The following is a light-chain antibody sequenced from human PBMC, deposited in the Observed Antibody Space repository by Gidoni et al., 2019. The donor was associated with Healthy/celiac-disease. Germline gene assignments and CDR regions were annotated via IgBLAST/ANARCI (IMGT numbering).Light chain of an antibody. CDR1: QSVDSN. CDR3: RQYNNWPPLT. Sequence: ELVTTPPPATLSVSPGETATVSCRASQSVDSNLAWYQQKPGQAARLLLYGASTSATSIPARFSGGGSWAKFTLTIISLQSEDVAVYYCRQYNNWPPLTFGGGTKVEIK. CDR2: GAS. J-gene: IGKJ4*01. V-gene: IGKV3-15*01.